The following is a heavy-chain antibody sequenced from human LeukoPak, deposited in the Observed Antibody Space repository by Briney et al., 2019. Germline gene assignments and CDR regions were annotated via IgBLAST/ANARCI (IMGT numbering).Heavy chain of an antibody. CDR3: ASQFYGGTHLPLAY. CDR1: GFTVSSNY. Sequence: GGSLRLSCAVSGFTVSSNYVNWVRQAPGKGLEWVSLIYSGGDTFYADSVKGRFTISRDTSKNTLLLQMNSLRAEDTAVYYCASQFYGGTHLPLAYWGPGTLVTVSS. J-gene: IGHJ4*02. D-gene: IGHD4-23*01. V-gene: IGHV3-66*04. CDR2: IYSGGDT.